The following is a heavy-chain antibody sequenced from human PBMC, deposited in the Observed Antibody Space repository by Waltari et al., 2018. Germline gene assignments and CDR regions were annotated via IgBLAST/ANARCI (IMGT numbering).Heavy chain of an antibody. D-gene: IGHD4-17*01. V-gene: IGHV3-23*01. CDR2: ISGRGGST. J-gene: IGHJ4*02. Sequence: EVQVLESGGGLVQPGGSLRLSCAASGFTFSTYAMTWVRQAPGKGLGGVAAISGRGGSTYYTDSVKGRFTISRDNSKNTLYLQMNSLRAEDTAVYYCAPRTGYGDYMLLDYWGQGTLVTVSS. CDR1: GFTFSTYA. CDR3: APRTGYGDYMLLDY.